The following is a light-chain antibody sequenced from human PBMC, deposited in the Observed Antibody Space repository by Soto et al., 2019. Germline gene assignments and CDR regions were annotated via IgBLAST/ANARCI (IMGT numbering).Light chain of an antibody. V-gene: IGLV2-23*01. J-gene: IGLJ1*01. CDR1: SSDVGSYNL. CDR2: ERS. Sequence: QPALTQPASVSGSPGQSITISCTGTSSDVGSYNLVSWYQQHPGKAPKLMIYERSKRPSGLPNRLSGSKSGNTPSLTISGLQAEDEAEFLSCSNAGTSTDIFRTSTKVAVL. CDR3: CSNAGTSTDI.